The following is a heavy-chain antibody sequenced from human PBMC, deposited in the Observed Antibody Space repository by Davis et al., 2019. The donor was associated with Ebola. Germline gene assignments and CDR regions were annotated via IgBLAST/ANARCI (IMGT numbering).Heavy chain of an antibody. CDR3: ANLTPDYDFWSGYYRAGY. CDR2: ISWNSGSI. V-gene: IGHV3-9*01. CDR1: GFTFDDYA. J-gene: IGHJ4*02. D-gene: IGHD3-3*01. Sequence: SLKISCAASGFTFDDYAMHWVRQAPGKGLEWVSGISWNSGSIGYADSVKGRFTISRDNAKNSLYLQMNSLRAEDTAVYYCANLTPDYDFWSGYYRAGYWGQGTLVTVSS.